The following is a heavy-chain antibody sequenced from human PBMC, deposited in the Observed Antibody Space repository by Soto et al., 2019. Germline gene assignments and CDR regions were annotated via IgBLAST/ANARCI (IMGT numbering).Heavy chain of an antibody. CDR3: ARGDTIAAATDYYYYGMDV. CDR1: GGTISSYT. CDR2: IIPILGIA. D-gene: IGHD6-13*01. V-gene: IGHV1-69*02. Sequence: SVKVSCKTSGGTISSYTISWVRQAPGQGLEWMGRIIPILGIANYAQKFQGRVTITADKSTSTAYMELSSLRSEDTAVYYCARGDTIAAATDYYYYGMDVWGQGTTVTVSS. J-gene: IGHJ6*02.